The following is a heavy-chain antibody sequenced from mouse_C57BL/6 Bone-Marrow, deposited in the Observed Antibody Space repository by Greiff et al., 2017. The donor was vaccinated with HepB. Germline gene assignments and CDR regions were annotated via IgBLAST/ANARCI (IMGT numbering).Heavy chain of an antibody. CDR2: INPGSGGT. J-gene: IGHJ2*01. CDR1: GYAFTNYL. Sequence: VQRVESGAELVRPGTSVKVSCKASGYAFTNYLIEWVKQRPGQGLEWIGVINPGSGGTNYNEKFKGKATLTADKSSSTAYMQLSSLTSEDSAVYFCARVRGYYYGYFDYWGQGTTLTVSS. D-gene: IGHD1-1*01. V-gene: IGHV1-54*01. CDR3: ARVRGYYYGYFDY.